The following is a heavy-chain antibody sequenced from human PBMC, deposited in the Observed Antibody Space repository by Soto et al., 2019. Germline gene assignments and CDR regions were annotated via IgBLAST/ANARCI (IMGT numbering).Heavy chain of an antibody. J-gene: IGHJ3*02. CDR1: GYTFTAFW. CDR3: ARLSHVYGDYVGASDI. V-gene: IGHV5-51*01. D-gene: IGHD4-17*01. CDR2: IYPGESDT. Sequence: PGESLKISCKGSGYTFTAFWIGLVRHLPGKGLEWMGIIYPGESDTRYSPFFRGQLTISADTYITTFSLPWSSLKASDPAMYSCARLSHVYGDYVGASDIRGQGTMVPV.